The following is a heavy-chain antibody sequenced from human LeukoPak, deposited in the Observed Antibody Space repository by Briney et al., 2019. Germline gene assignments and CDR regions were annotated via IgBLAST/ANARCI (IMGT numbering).Heavy chain of an antibody. V-gene: IGHV3-30-3*01. CDR2: ISYDGSNK. CDR1: GFTFSSYA. D-gene: IGHD7-27*01. Sequence: PGGSLRLSCAASGFTFSSYAMHWVRQAPGKGLEWVAVISYDGSNKYYADSVKGRFTISRDNSKNTLYLQMNSLRAEDTAVYYCAKFNWGTPYWGQGTLVTVSS. CDR3: AKFNWGTPY. J-gene: IGHJ4*02.